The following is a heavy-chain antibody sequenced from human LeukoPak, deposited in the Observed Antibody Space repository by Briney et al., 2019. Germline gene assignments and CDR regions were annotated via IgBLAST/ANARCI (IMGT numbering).Heavy chain of an antibody. CDR3: ARHSGYGYGYAYYYYSMDV. D-gene: IGHD5-18*01. V-gene: IGHV4-39*01. CDR1: GGSISSSSYY. CDR2: IYYSGST. Sequence: SETLSPTCTVSGGSISSSSYYWGWIRQPPGKGLEWVGSIYYSGSTFYNPSLKSRVTISVDPSKNQFSLKLSSVTAADTAVYYCARHSGYGYGYAYYYYSMDVWGKGTTVTVSS. J-gene: IGHJ6*03.